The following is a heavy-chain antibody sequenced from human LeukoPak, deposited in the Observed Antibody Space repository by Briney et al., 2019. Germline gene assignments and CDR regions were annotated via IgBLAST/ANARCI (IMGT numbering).Heavy chain of an antibody. D-gene: IGHD1-7*01. J-gene: IGHJ5*02. V-gene: IGHV3-74*03. CDR3: AREELEPSTHPFDP. CDR1: GITFSGHW. Sequence: EGSLRLSCAASGITFSGHWMHWVRQTPGQGLVWVSRINGDGSSTAYADSVKGRFTISRDNAKNTVYLQMNSLRVDDTAVYYCAREELEPSTHPFDPWGQGTLVTVSS. CDR2: INGDGSST.